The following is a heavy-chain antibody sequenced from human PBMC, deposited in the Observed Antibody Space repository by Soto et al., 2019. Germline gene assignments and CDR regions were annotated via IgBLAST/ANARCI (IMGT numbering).Heavy chain of an antibody. D-gene: IGHD1-26*01. CDR2: TYYRSKWYN. CDR1: GDSVSSSSVT. CDR3: VRLIGNSWLDF. J-gene: IGHJ5*01. Sequence: PSQTLSLTCAISGDSVSSSSVTWNWIRQSPSRGLEWLGRTYYRSKWYNDYAESVKSRITINPDTSKNQFSLHLNSVTPEDTAVYYCVRLIGNSWLDFWGKGTLVTV. V-gene: IGHV6-1*01.